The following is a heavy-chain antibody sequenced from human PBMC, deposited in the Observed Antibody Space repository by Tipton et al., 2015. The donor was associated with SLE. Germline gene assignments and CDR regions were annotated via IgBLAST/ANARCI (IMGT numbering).Heavy chain of an antibody. J-gene: IGHJ3*02. CDR3: AKDLLYYYGSGSYSAFDI. CDR1: GFSFSSYA. D-gene: IGHD3-10*01. V-gene: IGHV3-9*01. Sequence: SLRLSCAASGFSFSSYAMNWVRQAPGKGLEWVSGISWNSGSIGYADSVKGRFTISRDNAKNSLYLQMNSLRAEDTALYYCAKDLLYYYGSGSYSAFDIWGQGTMVTVSS. CDR2: ISWNSGSI.